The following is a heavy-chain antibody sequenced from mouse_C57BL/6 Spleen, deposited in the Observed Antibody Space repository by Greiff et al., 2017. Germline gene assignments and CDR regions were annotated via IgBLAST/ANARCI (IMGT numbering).Heavy chain of an antibody. CDR1: GYTFTSYG. CDR3: ARSGDYPAWYFDV. CDR2: IYPRSGNT. V-gene: IGHV1-81*01. Sequence: QVQLQQSGAELARPGASVKLSCKASGYTFTSYGISWVKQRTGQGLEWIGEIYPRSGNTYYNEKFKGKATLTADKSSSTAYMELRSLTSEDSAVYFCARSGDYPAWYFDVWGTGTTVTVSS. J-gene: IGHJ1*03. D-gene: IGHD2-4*01.